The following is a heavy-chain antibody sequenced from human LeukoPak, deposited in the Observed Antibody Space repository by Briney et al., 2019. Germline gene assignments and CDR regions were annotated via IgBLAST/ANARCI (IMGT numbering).Heavy chain of an antibody. CDR1: GGSISSYY. CDR3: ARTRRHYYGSGRNLTPWPAGMDV. CDR2: IYTSGST. J-gene: IGHJ6*02. V-gene: IGHV4-4*09. D-gene: IGHD3-10*01. Sequence: SETLSLTCTVSGGSISSYYWSWIRQPPGKGLEWIGYIYTSGSTNYNPSLKSRVTISVDTSKNQFSLKLSSVTAADTAVYYCARTRRHYYGSGRNLTPWPAGMDVWGQGTTVTVS.